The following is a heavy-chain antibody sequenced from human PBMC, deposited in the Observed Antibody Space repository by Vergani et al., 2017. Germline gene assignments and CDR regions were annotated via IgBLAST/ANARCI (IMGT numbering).Heavy chain of an antibody. J-gene: IGHJ5*02. CDR3: ARHSTVEWLVKLGWIDP. V-gene: IGHV4-39*01. Sequence: QLQLQESGPGLVKPSATLSLTCSVSGASIRSSNYYWGWIRQPPGKGLEWIACIYYSGSTYYNPSLKSRVTISVDTSKNQFSRKLSSVTAADTSVYFCARHSTVEWLVKLGWIDPWGQGILVTVSS. CDR2: IYYSGST. D-gene: IGHD6-19*01. CDR1: GASIRSSNYY.